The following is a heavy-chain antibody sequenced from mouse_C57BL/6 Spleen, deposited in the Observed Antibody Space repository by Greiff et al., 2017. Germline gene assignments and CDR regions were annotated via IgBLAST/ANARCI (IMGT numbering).Heavy chain of an antibody. CDR2: ISSGGSYT. V-gene: IGHV5-6*01. CDR1: GFTFSSSG. CDR3: ARHDDYDGDYYAMDY. D-gene: IGHD2-4*01. Sequence: EVQLVESGGDLVKPGGSLKLSCAASGFTFSSSGMSWVRQTPDKRLEWVATISSGGSYTYYPDSVKGRFTISRDNAKNTLYLQMSSLKSEDTAMYYCARHDDYDGDYYAMDYWGQGTSVTVSS. J-gene: IGHJ4*01.